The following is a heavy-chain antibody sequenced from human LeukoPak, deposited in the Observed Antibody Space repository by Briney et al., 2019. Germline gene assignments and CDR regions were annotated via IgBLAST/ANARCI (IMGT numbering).Heavy chain of an antibody. CDR1: GYTFTGYY. J-gene: IGHJ4*02. CDR3: ARVNGDDCGGDCPPGY. Sequence: ASVKVSCKASGYTFTGYYMHWVRPAPGQGLAWVGWINPNSGGTNYAQKFQSRVTMTRDTSISTVYMELSRLRSDDTAVYYCARVNGDDCGGDCPPGYWSQGTLVTVSS. V-gene: IGHV1-2*02. D-gene: IGHD2-21*02. CDR2: INPNSGGT.